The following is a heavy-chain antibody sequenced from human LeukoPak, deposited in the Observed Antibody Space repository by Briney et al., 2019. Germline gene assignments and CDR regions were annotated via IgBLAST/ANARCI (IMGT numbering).Heavy chain of an antibody. CDR2: IYYSGST. V-gene: IGHV4-39*01. CDR3: ARRNQLWTSYYFDY. J-gene: IGHJ4*02. Sequence: PSGTLSLTCAVSGGSISSSSYYWGWIRQPPGKGLEWIGSIYYSGSTYYNPSLKSRVTISVDTSKNQFSLKLSSVTAADTAVYYCARRNQLWTSYYFDYWGQGTLVTVSS. D-gene: IGHD7-27*01. CDR1: GGSISSSSYY.